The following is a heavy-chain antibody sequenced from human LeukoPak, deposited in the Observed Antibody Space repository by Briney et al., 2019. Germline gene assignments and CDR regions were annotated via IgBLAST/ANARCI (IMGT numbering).Heavy chain of an antibody. CDR2: INHSGST. D-gene: IGHD3-9*01. CDR1: GGSFSGYY. Sequence: PSETLSLTCAVYGGSFSGYYWSWIRQPPGKGLEWIGEINHSGSTNYNPSLKSRVTISVDTSKNQFSLKLSSVTAADTAVYYCARRLTLRYFANWGQGTLVTVSS. CDR3: ARRLTLRYFAN. V-gene: IGHV4-34*01. J-gene: IGHJ4*02.